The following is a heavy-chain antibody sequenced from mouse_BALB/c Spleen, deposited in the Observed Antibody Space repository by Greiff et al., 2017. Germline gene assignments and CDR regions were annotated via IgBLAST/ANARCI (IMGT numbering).Heavy chain of an antibody. V-gene: IGHV2-4-1*01. CDR1: GFSLTSYG. J-gene: IGHJ3*01. CDR3: ARQLGQGGWFAY. CDR2: IWSGGST. D-gene: IGHD4-1*02. Sequence: VKLVESGPGLVQPSQSLSITCTVSGFSLTSYGVHWVRQSPGKGLEWLGVIWSGGSTDYNAAFISRLSISKDNSKSQVFFKMNSLQADDTAIYYCARQLGQGGWFAYWGQGTLVTVSA.